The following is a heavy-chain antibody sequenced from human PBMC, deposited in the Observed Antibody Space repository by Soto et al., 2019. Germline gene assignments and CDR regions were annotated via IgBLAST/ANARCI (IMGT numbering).Heavy chain of an antibody. CDR3: ARRHTDGSDGPGQQVIYVGNGRDV. CDR2: IDPSDSYT. J-gene: IGHJ6*02. CDR1: GYSFTSYW. Sequence: GESLKISCKGSGYSFTSYWITWLRQMPGKGLEWMGRIDPSDSYTNYSPSFQGHVTFSADKSISTDYLQWSSLKASDTAMYYCARRHTDGSDGPGQQVIYVGNGRDVWGQGTTVTVSS. V-gene: IGHV5-10-1*01. D-gene: IGHD5-12*01.